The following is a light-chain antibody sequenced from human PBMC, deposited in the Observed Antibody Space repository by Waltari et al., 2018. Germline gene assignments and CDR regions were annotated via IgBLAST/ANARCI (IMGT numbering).Light chain of an antibody. CDR2: NAS. CDR3: QQRSNWNT. CDR1: QSVGSS. Sequence: EPVLPQSPVTLPLSPGEGATLSCKASQSVGSSLAWYQQKPGQAPRLLIYNASNRAAGIPARFSGSGSGTDFTLTISSLEPEDFAVYYCQQRSNWNTFGQGTKLEIK. J-gene: IGKJ2*01. V-gene: IGKV3-11*01.